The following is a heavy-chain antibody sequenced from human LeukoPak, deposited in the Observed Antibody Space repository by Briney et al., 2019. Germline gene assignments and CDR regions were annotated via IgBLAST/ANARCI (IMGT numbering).Heavy chain of an antibody. CDR2: MYNRGST. CDR1: GYSISSGYF. V-gene: IGHV4-38-2*02. J-gene: IGHJ4*02. Sequence: SETLSLTCTVSGYSISSGYFWGWLRQPPGRELEWIASMYNRGSTHYNPSLASLKSRVTISRDTSKNQFSLNLSSVTAADTAVYYCARYREVGATVDYWGQGTLVTVSS. CDR3: ARYREVGATVDY. D-gene: IGHD1-26*01.